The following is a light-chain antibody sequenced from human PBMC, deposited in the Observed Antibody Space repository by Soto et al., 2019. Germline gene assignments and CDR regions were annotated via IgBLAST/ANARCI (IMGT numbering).Light chain of an antibody. J-gene: IGKJ1*01. CDR3: QQYNNWPPDRT. CDR2: GAS. Sequence: EIVMTQSPATLSVSPGERATLSCRASQSVSSNLAWYQQKPGQAPRLLIYGASTRATGIPARFSGSGSGTEFTLTISRLQSEDFAIYFCQQYNNWPPDRTFGQGTNVEIK. CDR1: QSVSSN. V-gene: IGKV3-15*01.